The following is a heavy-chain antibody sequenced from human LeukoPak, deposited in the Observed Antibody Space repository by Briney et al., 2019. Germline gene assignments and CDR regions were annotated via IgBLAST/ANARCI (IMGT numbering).Heavy chain of an antibody. V-gene: IGHV3-11*04. J-gene: IGHJ6*02. CDR1: GFTFSDYY. D-gene: IGHD3-10*01. Sequence: PGGSLRLSCAASGFTFSDYYMSWIRQAPGKGLEWVSYISSSGSTIYYADSVKGRFTISRDNAKNSLYLQMNSLRAEDTAVYYCARNMVRERNYYYGMDVWGQGTTVTVSS. CDR3: ARNMVRERNYYYGMDV. CDR2: ISSSGSTI.